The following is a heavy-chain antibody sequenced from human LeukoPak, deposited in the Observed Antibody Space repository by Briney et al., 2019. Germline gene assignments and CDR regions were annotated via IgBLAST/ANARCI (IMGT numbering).Heavy chain of an antibody. Sequence: GGSLRLSCAASGFALNSQTMSWVRQAPGKGLEWVASIKEDEIEIHYVDSVKGRFTISRDNAKSSLYLQMNRLRVEDTAMYYCARGGLHYFDPWGQGTLVTVSS. CDR3: ARGGLHYFDP. V-gene: IGHV3-7*01. D-gene: IGHD2-15*01. CDR2: IKEDEIEI. CDR1: GFALNSQT. J-gene: IGHJ4*02.